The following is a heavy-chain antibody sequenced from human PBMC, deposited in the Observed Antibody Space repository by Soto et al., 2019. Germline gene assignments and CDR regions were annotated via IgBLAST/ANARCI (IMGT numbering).Heavy chain of an antibody. CDR2: IRSKANSYAT. V-gene: IGHV3-73*01. J-gene: IGHJ6*02. D-gene: IGHD2-2*01. Sequence: GGSLRLSCAASGFTFSGSAMHLVRQASGKGLEWVGRIRSKANSYATAYAASVKGRFTISRDDSKNTAYLQMNSLKTEDTAVYYCTRHRDIVVVPAAMMYYYYGMDVWGQGTTVTVSS. CDR1: GFTFSGSA. CDR3: TRHRDIVVVPAAMMYYYYGMDV.